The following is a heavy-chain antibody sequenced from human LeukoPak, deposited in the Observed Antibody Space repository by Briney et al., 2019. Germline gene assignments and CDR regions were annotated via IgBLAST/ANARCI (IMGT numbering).Heavy chain of an antibody. CDR2: INAGNGNT. D-gene: IGHD6-19*01. CDR1: GYTSASYA. CDR3: ARGRYSSGWYDY. J-gene: IGHJ4*02. Sequence: ASVKVSCKASGYTSASYAMHWVRQAPGQRLEWMGWINAGNGNTKYSQKFQGRVTITRDTSASTAYMELSSLRSEDTAVYYCARGRYSSGWYDYWGQGTLVTVSS. V-gene: IGHV1-3*01.